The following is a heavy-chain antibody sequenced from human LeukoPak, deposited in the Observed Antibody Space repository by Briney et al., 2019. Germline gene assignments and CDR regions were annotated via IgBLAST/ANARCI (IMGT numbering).Heavy chain of an antibody. J-gene: IGHJ4*02. D-gene: IGHD3-10*01. CDR2: ISGSGGST. CDR1: GFTFSSYA. CDR3: AKDPSPTVRGVIPSYYFDY. V-gene: IGHV3-23*01. Sequence: GGSLRLSCAASGFTFSSYAMSWVRQAPGKGLEWVSAISGSGGSTYYADSVKGRFTNSRDNSKNTLYLQMNSLRAEDTAVYYCAKDPSPTVRGVIPSYYFDYWGQGTLVTVSS.